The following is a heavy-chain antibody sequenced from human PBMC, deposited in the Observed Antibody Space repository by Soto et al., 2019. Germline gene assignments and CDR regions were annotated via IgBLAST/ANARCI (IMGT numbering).Heavy chain of an antibody. V-gene: IGHV4-59*01. J-gene: IGHJ4*02. CDR3: ARSPPIAADGTYYFDY. CDR1: GGSISSYY. CDR2: IYYSGST. D-gene: IGHD6-13*01. Sequence: SETLSLTCTVSGGSISSYYWSWIRQPPGKGLEWIGYIYYSGSTNYNPSLKSRVTISVDTSKNQFSLKLSSVTAADTAVYYCARSPPIAADGTYYFDYWGQGTLVTVSS.